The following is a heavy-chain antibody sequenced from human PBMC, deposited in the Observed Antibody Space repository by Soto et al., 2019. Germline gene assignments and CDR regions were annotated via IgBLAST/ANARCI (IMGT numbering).Heavy chain of an antibody. J-gene: IGHJ4*02. CDR1: GFTFSNYW. CDR3: AKDLHYGASDF. V-gene: IGHV3-74*01. CDR2: INTDGSST. D-gene: IGHD4-17*01. Sequence: VQLVESGGGLVHPGGSLRLSCAASGFTFSNYWMHWVRQVPGKGLEWVSRINTDGSSTGYAASVKGRFTISRDNAKSTLYVQMNSLRAEDTAVYYCAKDLHYGASDFWGQGTLVTVSS.